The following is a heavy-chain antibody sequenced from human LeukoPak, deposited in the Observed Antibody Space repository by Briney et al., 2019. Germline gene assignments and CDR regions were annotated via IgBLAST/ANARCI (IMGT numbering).Heavy chain of an antibody. Sequence: GRSLRLSCAASGFTFSSYGMHWVRQAPGKGLEWVAVIWYDGSNKYYADSVKGRFTISRDNSKNTLYLQMNSLRAEDTAVYYCARVPPYGSGHEPLYYYYGMDVWGQGTTVTVSS. V-gene: IGHV3-33*01. CDR1: GFTFSSYG. D-gene: IGHD3-10*01. J-gene: IGHJ6*02. CDR2: IWYDGSNK. CDR3: ARVPPYGSGHEPLYYYYGMDV.